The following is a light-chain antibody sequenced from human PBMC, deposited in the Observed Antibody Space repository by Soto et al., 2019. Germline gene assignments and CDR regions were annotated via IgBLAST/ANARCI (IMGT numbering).Light chain of an antibody. Sequence: QSVLTQPASLSGSPGQSITIPCTGTSSDVGGYNYVSWYQHHPGKAPKLIIYDVSNRPSGVSNRFSGSKSGNTASLTISGLQPEDKADYYCSSYTTSNTRQIVFGTGTTVTVL. V-gene: IGLV2-14*03. CDR2: DVS. CDR1: SSDVGGYNY. CDR3: SSYTTSNTRQIV. J-gene: IGLJ1*01.